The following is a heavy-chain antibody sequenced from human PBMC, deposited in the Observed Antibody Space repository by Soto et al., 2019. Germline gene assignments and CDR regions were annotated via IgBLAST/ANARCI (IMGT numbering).Heavy chain of an antibody. J-gene: IGHJ4*02. CDR3: AASVISVIITPDGYAQLHSDH. Sequence: SETLSHTCTVSGVSITAYCWSCIRQAAGKGLESMVYIYYSGVPFYNPSLNSRATISRDRSKNQFSLNLYFVTTAGTAVYYCAASVISVIITPDGYAQLHSDHGGQASLV. V-gene: IGHV4-59*01. CDR1: GVSITAYC. CDR2: IYYSGVP. D-gene: IGHD3-10*01.